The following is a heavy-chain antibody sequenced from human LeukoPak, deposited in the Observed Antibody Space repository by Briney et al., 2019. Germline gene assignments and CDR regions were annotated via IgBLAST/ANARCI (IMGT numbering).Heavy chain of an antibody. Sequence: SETLSLTCSVSGGSISSSSYYWGWIRQPPGKGLEWIGSIYYSGSTYYNPSLKSRVTISVDTSKNQFSLKLSSVTAADTAVYYCARDLKGYYDSSGGFDYWGQGTLVTVSS. V-gene: IGHV4-39*07. D-gene: IGHD3-22*01. CDR2: IYYSGST. J-gene: IGHJ4*02. CDR3: ARDLKGYYDSSGGFDY. CDR1: GGSISSSSYY.